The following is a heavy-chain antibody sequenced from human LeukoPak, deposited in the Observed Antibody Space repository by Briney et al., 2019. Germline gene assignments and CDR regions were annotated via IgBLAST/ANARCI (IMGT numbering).Heavy chain of an antibody. CDR3: VRLPTGVDY. V-gene: IGHV3-7*05. Sequence: PGRSLRLSRAASGFTLRTYWMTWVRQAPGKGLEWVDNINEDGSQKYYVDSVEDRFSLSRDNANSSLYLQMNSLRGEGTAVYYCVRLPTGVDYWGQGTLVTVSS. CDR2: INEDGSQK. CDR1: GFTLRTYW. J-gene: IGHJ4*02. D-gene: IGHD4-17*01.